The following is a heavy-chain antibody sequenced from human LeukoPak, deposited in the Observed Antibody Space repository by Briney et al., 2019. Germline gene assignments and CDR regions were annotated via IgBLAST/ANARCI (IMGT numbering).Heavy chain of an antibody. Sequence: SETLSLTCAVYGGSFSGYYWSWIRQPPGKGLEWIGEINHSGSTNYNPSLKSRVTISIDTSKNQFSLKLSSVTAADTAVYYRARQLMIDYYYYYYYMDVWGRGTTVTISS. J-gene: IGHJ6*03. CDR1: GGSFSGYY. V-gene: IGHV4-34*01. CDR2: INHSGST. D-gene: IGHD3-22*01. CDR3: ARQLMIDYYYYYYYMDV.